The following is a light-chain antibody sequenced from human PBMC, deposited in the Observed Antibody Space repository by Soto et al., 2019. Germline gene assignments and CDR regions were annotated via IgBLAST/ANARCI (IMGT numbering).Light chain of an antibody. Sequence: QSALTQPRSVSGSPGQSVTISCTGSSSDVATYNYISWYQHQPGKAPKLIIYDVFKRPSGVPARFSGSKSDNTASLTISGLQAEDEADYYCCSYAGITHVFGTNYVFGSGTKVTVL. CDR3: CSYAGITHVFGTNYV. CDR1: SSDVATYNY. J-gene: IGLJ1*01. V-gene: IGLV2-11*01. CDR2: DVF.